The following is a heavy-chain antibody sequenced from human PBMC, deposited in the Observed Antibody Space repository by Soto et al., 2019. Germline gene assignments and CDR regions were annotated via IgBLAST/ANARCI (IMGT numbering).Heavy chain of an antibody. J-gene: IGHJ5*02. Sequence: PSETLSLTCTVSGGSISSSIYYWVWIRQPPGKGLEWIGSIYYSGSTYYNPSLKSRVTISVDTSKNQFSLKLSSVTAADTAVYYCARHYYYDSSGYYSWFDPWGQGTLVTVSS. CDR3: ARHYYYDSSGYYSWFDP. V-gene: IGHV4-39*01. CDR1: GGSISSSIYY. CDR2: IYYSGST. D-gene: IGHD3-22*01.